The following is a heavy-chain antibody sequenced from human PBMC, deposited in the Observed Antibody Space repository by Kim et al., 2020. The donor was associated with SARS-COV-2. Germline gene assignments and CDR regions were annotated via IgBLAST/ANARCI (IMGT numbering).Heavy chain of an antibody. D-gene: IGHD3-22*01. V-gene: IGHV4-38-2*02. J-gene: IGHJ4*02. CDR1: GYSISSGYY. CDR3: ARGLGYDSSGYYLDY. CDR2: IYHSGST. Sequence: SETLSLTCTVSGYSISSGYYWGWIRQPPGKGLEWIGSIYHSGSTYYNPSLKSRVTISVDTSKNQFSLKLSSVTAADTAVYYCARGLGYDSSGYYLDYWGQGPLVTVSS.